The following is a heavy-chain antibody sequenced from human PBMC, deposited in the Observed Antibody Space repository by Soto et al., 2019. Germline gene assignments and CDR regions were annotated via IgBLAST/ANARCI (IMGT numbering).Heavy chain of an antibody. CDR1: GGSISSGDYY. CDR2: IYYSGYT. D-gene: IGHD3-9*01. J-gene: IGHJ4*02. V-gene: IGHV4-30-4*01. Sequence: QVQLQESGPGLVKPSQTLSLTCTVSGGSISSGDYYWTWIRQPPGKGLEWIGYIYYSGYTYYNPSRNSRITISVDTSKTLFSLKLTSVTAADTAVYFCARGGNGYHILTGFSSHYWGQGTLVTVSS. CDR3: ARGGNGYHILTGFSSHY.